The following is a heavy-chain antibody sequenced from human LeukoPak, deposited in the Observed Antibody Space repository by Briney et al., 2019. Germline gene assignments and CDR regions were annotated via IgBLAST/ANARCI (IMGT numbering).Heavy chain of an antibody. Sequence: PGGSLRLSCAASGFTFSSYAMSWVRQAPGKGLEWVSAISGSGGSTYYADSVKGRFTISRDNSKNTLYLQMNSLRAEDTAVYYCARAGRKSRGVDLVRKKETGYYYYMDVWGKGTTVTVSS. CDR1: GFTFSSYA. J-gene: IGHJ6*03. V-gene: IGHV3-23*01. D-gene: IGHD3-10*02. CDR2: ISGSGGST. CDR3: ARAGRKSRGVDLVRKKETGYYYYMDV.